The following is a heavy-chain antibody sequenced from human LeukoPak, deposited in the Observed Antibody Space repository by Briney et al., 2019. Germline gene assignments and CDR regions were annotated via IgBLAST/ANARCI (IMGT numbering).Heavy chain of an antibody. CDR1: GFTFSSYW. J-gene: IGHJ3*02. V-gene: IGHV3-7*01. CDR2: IKQDGSEK. Sequence: GGSLRLSCAASGFTFSSYWMSWVRQAPGKGLEWVANIKQDGSEKDYVDSVKGRFTISRDNAKNSLYLQMNSLRAEDTAVYYCARDLELGASLADAFDIWGQGTMVTVSS. D-gene: IGHD1-26*01. CDR3: ARDLELGASLADAFDI.